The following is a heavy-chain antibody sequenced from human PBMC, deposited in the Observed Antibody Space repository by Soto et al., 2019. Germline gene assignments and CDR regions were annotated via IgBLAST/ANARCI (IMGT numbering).Heavy chain of an antibody. D-gene: IGHD3-9*01. CDR1: GYTFTGYY. V-gene: IGHV1-2*04. Sequence: QVQLVQSGAEVKKPGASVKVSCKASGYTFTGYYMHWVRQAPGQGLEWMGWINPNSGGTNYAQKLQGWVTMARDTSISTAYMELSRLRSDDTAVYYCARSNYDILTGYPTPFDYWGQGTLVTVSS. J-gene: IGHJ4*02. CDR2: INPNSGGT. CDR3: ARSNYDILTGYPTPFDY.